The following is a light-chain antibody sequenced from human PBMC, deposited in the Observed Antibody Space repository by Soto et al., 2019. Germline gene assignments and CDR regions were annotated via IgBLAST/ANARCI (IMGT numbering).Light chain of an antibody. V-gene: IGLV1-40*01. Sequence: QSVLTQPPSVSGAPGQRVTISCTGSSSNIGAGYDVHWYQQLPGTAPKLLIYGNSNRPSGVPDRFRGSKSGTSASLAITGLPAEDEADYYCQSYDSSLSGLVFGGGTKVTVL. CDR3: QSYDSSLSGLV. CDR2: GNS. J-gene: IGLJ2*01. CDR1: SSNIGAGYD.